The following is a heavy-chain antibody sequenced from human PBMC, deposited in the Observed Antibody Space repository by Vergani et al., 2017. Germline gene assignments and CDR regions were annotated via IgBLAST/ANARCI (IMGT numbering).Heavy chain of an antibody. D-gene: IGHD6-6*01. CDR1: GMSISNNNYY. CDR3: ARHLLQLAWNDVFDI. J-gene: IGHJ3*02. V-gene: IGHV4-39*01. Sequence: QLQLQESGPRLVKPSETLSLTCRLSGMSISNNNYYWGWIRQPPGKGLEWIGSIYDSRKNNYRPSLKSRVSISVDTAKNQFSLYLTSVTVADTAVYSYARHLLQLAWNDVFDIWGHGTLVTVSS. CDR2: IYDSRKN.